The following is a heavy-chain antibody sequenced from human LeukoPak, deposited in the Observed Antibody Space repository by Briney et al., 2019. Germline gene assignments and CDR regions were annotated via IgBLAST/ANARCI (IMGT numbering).Heavy chain of an antibody. CDR1: GYRLGNYW. J-gene: IGHJ4*02. D-gene: IGHD5-24*01. V-gene: IGHV5-51*01. Sequence: GESLKISCKGSGYRLGNYWIAWVRQMPGKGLEAMGIICPGYSDTRDSPSFQGQVTFSADKPTSTASLQWSSLKASDTAMYYCARLSDGYNDFWGQGTLVTVSS. CDR3: ARLSDGYNDF. CDR2: ICPGYSDT.